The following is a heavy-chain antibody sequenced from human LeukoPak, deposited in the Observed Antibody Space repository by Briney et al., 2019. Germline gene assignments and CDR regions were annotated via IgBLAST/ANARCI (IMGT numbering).Heavy chain of an antibody. CDR3: ARDYYGSGSYYAPFDP. J-gene: IGHJ5*02. V-gene: IGHV4-39*07. CDR2: IYYSGST. Sequence: SETLSLTCTVSGGSISSYYWGWIRQPPGKGLEWIGSIYYSGSTYYNPSLKSRVTISVDTSKNQFSLKLSSVTAADTAVYYCARDYYGSGSYYAPFDPWGQGTLVTVSS. CDR1: GGSISSYY. D-gene: IGHD3-10*01.